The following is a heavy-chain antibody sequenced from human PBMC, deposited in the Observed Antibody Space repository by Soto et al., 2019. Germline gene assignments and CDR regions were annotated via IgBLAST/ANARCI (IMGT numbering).Heavy chain of an antibody. V-gene: IGHV3-33*01. CDR3: ARGGAYFDWLSFDY. D-gene: IGHD3-9*01. CDR1: GFTFGSSD. Sequence: QVQLVESGGGVVQPGRSLRLSCTASGFTFGSSDMHWVRQAPGKGLEWVAVIWYDGSNKYYADSVKGRFTISRDNSKNTLYLQVNSLRAEDMAVYYCARGGAYFDWLSFDYWGQGTLVTVSS. J-gene: IGHJ4*02. CDR2: IWYDGSNK.